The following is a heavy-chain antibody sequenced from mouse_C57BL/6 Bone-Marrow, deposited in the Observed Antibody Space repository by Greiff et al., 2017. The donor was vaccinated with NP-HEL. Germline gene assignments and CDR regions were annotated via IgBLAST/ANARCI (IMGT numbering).Heavy chain of an antibody. Sequence: VKLVESGAELVKPGASVKISCKASGYAFSSYWMNWVKERPGQGLEWIGQIYPGDGDTKYNGKFKGKATLTADKSSSTAYMQVSSLTSEDSAVYFCARGDYGSSRFGYAMDYWGQGTSVTVSS. CDR2: IYPGDGDT. CDR1: GYAFSSYW. D-gene: IGHD1-1*01. CDR3: ARGDYGSSRFGYAMDY. V-gene: IGHV1-80*01. J-gene: IGHJ4*01.